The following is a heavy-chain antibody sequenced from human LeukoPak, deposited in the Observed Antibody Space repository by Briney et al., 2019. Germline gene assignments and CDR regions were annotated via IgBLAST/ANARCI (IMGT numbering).Heavy chain of an antibody. Sequence: GASVKVSCKASGDTFSSYAISWVRRAPGQGLEWMGGIIPFLATTNYAQKFQGRVTITADESTSTAYMELSSLRSEDTAAYYCARDLANDYYYYGMDVWGQGTTVTVSS. V-gene: IGHV1-69*13. CDR3: ARDLANDYYYYGMDV. CDR1: GDTFSSYA. CDR2: IIPFLATT. J-gene: IGHJ6*02.